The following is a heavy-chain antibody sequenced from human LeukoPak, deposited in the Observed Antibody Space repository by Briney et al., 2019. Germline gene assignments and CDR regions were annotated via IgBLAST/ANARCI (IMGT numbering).Heavy chain of an antibody. CDR1: GYTFTGYH. Sequence: GASVKVSCKASGYTFTGYHMHWVRQAPGQGLEWMGWINPNSGGTNYAQKFQGRVTMTRDTSISTAYMELSRLRSDDTAVYYCARDWSGYCSGGSCYLPLDYWGQGTLVTVSS. D-gene: IGHD2-15*01. CDR2: INPNSGGT. V-gene: IGHV1-2*02. CDR3: ARDWSGYCSGGSCYLPLDY. J-gene: IGHJ4*02.